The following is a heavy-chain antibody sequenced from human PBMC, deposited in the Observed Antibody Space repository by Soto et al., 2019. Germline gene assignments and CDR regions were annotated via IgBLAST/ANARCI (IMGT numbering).Heavy chain of an antibody. Sequence: SETLSLTCAVYGGSFSGYYWSWIRQPPGKGLEWIGEINHSGSTNYNPSLKSRVTISVDTSKNQFSLKLSSVTAADTAVYYCATRRYYDILSGYSQRDYWGQGTLVTVSS. D-gene: IGHD3-9*01. CDR1: GGSFSGYY. CDR3: ATRRYYDILSGYSQRDY. CDR2: INHSGST. J-gene: IGHJ4*02. V-gene: IGHV4-34*01.